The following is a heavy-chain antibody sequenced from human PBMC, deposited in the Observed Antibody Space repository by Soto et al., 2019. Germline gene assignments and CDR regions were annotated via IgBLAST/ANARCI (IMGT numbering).Heavy chain of an antibody. Sequence: SETLSLTCTVSGGSISSGNYYWSWIRQHPGKGLEWIGYIYYSGSTYYTPSLKSRVTISVDTSKNQFSLKLSSVTAADTAVYYCARGMVMGGPVYTYWGQGTLVTVS. D-gene: IGHD3-22*01. J-gene: IGHJ4*02. CDR1: GGSISSGNYY. V-gene: IGHV4-31*03. CDR2: IYYSGST. CDR3: ARGMVMGGPVYTY.